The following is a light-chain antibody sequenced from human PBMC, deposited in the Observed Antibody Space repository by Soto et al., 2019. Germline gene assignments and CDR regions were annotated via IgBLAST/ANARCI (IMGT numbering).Light chain of an antibody. V-gene: IGKV1-39*01. J-gene: IGKJ1*01. CDR3: QQSYSTPGGT. CDR1: QSISSY. CDR2: AAS. Sequence: DIQMTQSPSSLSASVGDRVTITCRASQSISSYLNWYQQKPGKAPKLLIYAASSLQSGVPSRFSGSGSGTDFTLAISCLQPEDFATYYCQQSYSTPGGTFGQGTKVDI.